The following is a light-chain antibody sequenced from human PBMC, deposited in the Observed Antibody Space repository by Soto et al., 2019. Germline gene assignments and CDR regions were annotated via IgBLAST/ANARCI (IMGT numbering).Light chain of an antibody. J-gene: IGKJ5*01. CDR3: QQGYSSAIT. CDR2: SVS. V-gene: IGKV1-39*01. CDR1: QSIGKH. Sequence: LSASVGDPVTITFRASQSIGKHLNWYQQKPGKAPKFLIYSVSSLQSGVPSRFSGSGSGTDFTLTINSLQPEDFATYYCQQGYSSAITVGQGTRLEIK.